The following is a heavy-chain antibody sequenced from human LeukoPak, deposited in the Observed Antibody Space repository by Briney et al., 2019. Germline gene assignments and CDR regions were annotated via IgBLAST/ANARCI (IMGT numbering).Heavy chain of an antibody. CDR2: INHSGST. Sequence: PSETLSLTCAVYGGSFSGYYWSWIRQPPGKGLEWIGEINHSGSTNYNPSLKSRVTISVDTSKNQFSLKLSSVTAADTAVYYCAKEKYSNGFFDYWGQGTLVTVSS. D-gene: IGHD5-18*01. V-gene: IGHV4-34*01. CDR3: AKEKYSNGFFDY. CDR1: GGSFSGYY. J-gene: IGHJ4*02.